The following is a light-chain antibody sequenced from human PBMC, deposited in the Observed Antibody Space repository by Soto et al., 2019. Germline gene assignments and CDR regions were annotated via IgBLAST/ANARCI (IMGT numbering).Light chain of an antibody. J-gene: IGKJ2*01. Sequence: EIVMTQSPSTVSVCPVERGTLSCRASQRISSNLAWYQQKPGQAPRLLIYGASTRATGIPERFSGSGSGTEFTLTISSLQSEDFAVYYCQQYNNWPPAYTFGQGTKVDIK. CDR1: QRISSN. CDR2: GAS. CDR3: QQYNNWPPAYT. V-gene: IGKV3-15*01.